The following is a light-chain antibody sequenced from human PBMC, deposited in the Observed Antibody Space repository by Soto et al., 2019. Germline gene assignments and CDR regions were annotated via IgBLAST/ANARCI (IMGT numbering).Light chain of an antibody. J-gene: IGKJ2*01. CDR1: QSVRNS. CDR2: DAS. CDR3: QQRSNCPRT. V-gene: IGKV3-11*01. Sequence: EIVLTQSPATLSLSPGERATLSCRASQSVRNSLAWYQQKPGQAPRLLIFDASNRATDIPARFSGSGSGTEFTLTINSREPEDFAVYYCQQRSNCPRTFGQGTKLQIK.